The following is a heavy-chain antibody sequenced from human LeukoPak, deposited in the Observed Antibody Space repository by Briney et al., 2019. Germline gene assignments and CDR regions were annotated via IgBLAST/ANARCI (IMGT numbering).Heavy chain of an antibody. D-gene: IGHD1-26*01. J-gene: IGHJ4*02. Sequence: SETLSLTCTVSGVSLSSGGYYWTWICQHPGKGLEWIGFIYYNGNTFYNPSLKSRVTISVDTSKNQFSLKLSSVTAADTAVYYCARYMGAAFDYWGQGTLVTVSS. V-gene: IGHV4-30-4*01. CDR3: ARYMGAAFDY. CDR1: GVSLSSGGYY. CDR2: IYYNGNT.